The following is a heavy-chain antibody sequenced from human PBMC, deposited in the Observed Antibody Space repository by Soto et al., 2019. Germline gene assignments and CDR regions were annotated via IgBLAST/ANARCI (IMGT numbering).Heavy chain of an antibody. CDR1: GYTFTSYG. CDR2: IIPIFGTA. J-gene: IGHJ6*02. CDR3: ARKDDDSSGYYYYGMDL. D-gene: IGHD3-22*01. V-gene: IGHV1-69*13. Sequence: GASVKVSCKASGYTFTSYGISWVRQAPGQGLEWMGGIIPIFGTANYAQKFQGRVTITADESTSTAYMELSSLRSEDTAVYYCARKDDDSSGYYYYGMDLWGQGTTVTVSS.